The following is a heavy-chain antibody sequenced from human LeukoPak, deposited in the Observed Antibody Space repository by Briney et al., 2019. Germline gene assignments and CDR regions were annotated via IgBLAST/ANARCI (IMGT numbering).Heavy chain of an antibody. V-gene: IGHV4-61*02. CDR3: ARIRRVVAATPNSWFFDY. Sequence: SQTLSLTCTVSGGSISSGSYYWSWIRQPAGKGLEWIGRIYTSGSTNYNPSLKSRVTISVDTSKNQFSLKLSSVTAADTAVYYCARIRRVVAATPNSWFFDYWGQGTLVTVSS. D-gene: IGHD2-15*01. CDR2: IYTSGST. J-gene: IGHJ4*02. CDR1: GGSISSGSYY.